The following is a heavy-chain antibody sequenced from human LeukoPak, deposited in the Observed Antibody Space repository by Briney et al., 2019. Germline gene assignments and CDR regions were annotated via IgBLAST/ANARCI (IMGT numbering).Heavy chain of an antibody. CDR3: ARAVKISGSAVTGGAH. J-gene: IGHJ4*02. V-gene: IGHV1-18*01. CDR2: ISVYNGNT. CDR1: GYTFTSYG. Sequence: ASVKVSCKASGYTFTSYGISWVRQAPGQGLEWIGWISVYNGNTIYAQKLQGRVTMTTDTSTSTAYMELRSLQSDDTAVYYCARAVKISGSAVTGGAHWGQGTLVTVSS. D-gene: IGHD6-19*01.